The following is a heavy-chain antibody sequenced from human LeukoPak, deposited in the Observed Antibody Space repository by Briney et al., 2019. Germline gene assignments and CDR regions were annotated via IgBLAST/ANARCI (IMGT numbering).Heavy chain of an antibody. CDR1: GFTVSHNY. J-gene: IGHJ4*02. CDR3: ARRGHYDSSGYYGLDY. V-gene: IGHV3-66*01. D-gene: IGHD3-22*01. CDR2: IYSGGST. Sequence: PGGSLRLSCAASGFTVSHNYMSWVRQAPGKGLEWVSVIYSGGSTNYADSVKGRFTISRDNSKNTLYLQMNSLRAEDTAVYYCARRGHYDSSGYYGLDYWGEGTLVTVSS.